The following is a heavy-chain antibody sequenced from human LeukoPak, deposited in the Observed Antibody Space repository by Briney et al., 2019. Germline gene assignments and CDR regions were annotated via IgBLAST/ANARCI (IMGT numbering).Heavy chain of an antibody. J-gene: IGHJ4*02. CDR3: AKAHYGDYVIDY. V-gene: IGHV3-7*03. D-gene: IGHD4-17*01. Sequence: HPGGSLRLSCTASGFTFSNFWMGWVRQAPGKGLEWVANIRQDETEKFYLGSVKGRFTISRDNAKNSLYLQMNSLRAEDTAVYYCAKAHYGDYVIDYWGQGTLVTVSS. CDR2: IRQDETEK. CDR1: GFTFSNFW.